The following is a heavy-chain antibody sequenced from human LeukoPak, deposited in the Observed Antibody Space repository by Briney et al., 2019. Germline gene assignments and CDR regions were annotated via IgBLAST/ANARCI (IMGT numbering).Heavy chain of an antibody. CDR1: GFTFTSSA. CDR3: ARRIIAAAFDY. V-gene: IGHV1-58*01. Sequence: SVKVSCKASGFTFTSSAVQWVRQARGQRLEWIGWIVVGSGNTNYAQKFQERVTITRDMSTSLVYMELSSLRSEDTAVYYCARRIIAAAFDYWGQGTLVTVSS. D-gene: IGHD6-13*01. J-gene: IGHJ4*02. CDR2: IVVGSGNT.